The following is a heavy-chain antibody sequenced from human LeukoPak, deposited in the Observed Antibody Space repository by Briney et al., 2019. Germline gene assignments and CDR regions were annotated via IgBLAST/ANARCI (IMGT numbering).Heavy chain of an antibody. V-gene: IGHV3-7*01. CDR3: AKDLLVLKKYYYDSSGPLYFDY. D-gene: IGHD3-22*01. J-gene: IGHJ4*02. CDR2: IKQDGSEK. CDR1: GFTFSSYW. Sequence: SGGSLRLSCAASGFTFSSYWMSCVRQAPGKGLEWVANIKQDGSEKYYVDSVKGRFTISRDNAKNSLYLQMNSLRAEDTAVYYCAKDLLVLKKYYYDSSGPLYFDYWGQGTLVTVSS.